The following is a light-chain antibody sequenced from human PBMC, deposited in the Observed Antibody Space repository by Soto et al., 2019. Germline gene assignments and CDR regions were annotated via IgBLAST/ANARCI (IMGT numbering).Light chain of an antibody. CDR2: GAS. V-gene: IGKV3-20*01. J-gene: IGKJ3*01. CDR3: QRYGSSQFT. Sequence: EMVLTQAPGTLSLSPGERATLSCRASQTVGSNYLAWYQQKPGQAPRLLIYGASSRATGIPDRFSGSGYGTDFTLTINSLEPEDFAVYYCQRYGSSQFTFGPGTKVDIK. CDR1: QTVGSNY.